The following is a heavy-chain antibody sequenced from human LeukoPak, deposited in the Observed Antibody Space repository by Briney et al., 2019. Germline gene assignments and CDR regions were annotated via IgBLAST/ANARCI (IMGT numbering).Heavy chain of an antibody. CDR1: GGSFSNYC. Sequence: PSGTLSLTCTVSGGSFSNYCWSWIRQPPGKGLEWIGYIYYSGSTNYNPYLKSLVTRSVDPSKKQFSLKLSSVTAADAAVYYCARGRAVAGTSYYFDYWGQGALVTVSS. D-gene: IGHD6-19*01. CDR2: IYYSGST. V-gene: IGHV4-59*01. CDR3: ARGRAVAGTSYYFDY. J-gene: IGHJ4*02.